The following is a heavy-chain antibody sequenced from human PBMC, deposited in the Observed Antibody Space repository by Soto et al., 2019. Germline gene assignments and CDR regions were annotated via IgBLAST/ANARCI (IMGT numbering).Heavy chain of an antibody. Sequence: QPGGSLRLSCAASGFTFSSYGMHWVRQAPGKGLEWVAVIWFDGNNFYADSVKGRFTISRDNSKNTLHLQMNSLRAEDTALYYCARDPIYYDNSGSGSWFHYGMDVWGQGTTVTVSS. CDR3: ARDPIYYDNSGSGSWFHYGMDV. CDR1: GFTFSSYG. CDR2: IWFDGNN. D-gene: IGHD3-22*01. V-gene: IGHV3-33*01. J-gene: IGHJ6*02.